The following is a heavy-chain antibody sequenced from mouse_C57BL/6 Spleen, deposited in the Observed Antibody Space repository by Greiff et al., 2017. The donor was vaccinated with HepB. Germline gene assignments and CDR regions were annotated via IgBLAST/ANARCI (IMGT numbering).Heavy chain of an antibody. D-gene: IGHD2-4*01. V-gene: IGHV1-42*01. CDR2: SNPSTGGT. CDR1: GYSFTGYY. CDR3: ARRDYDYETY. Sequence: EVQLQQSGPELVKPGASVKISCKASGYSFTGYYMNWVKQSPEKSLEWIGESNPSTGGTTYNQKFKAKATLTVDKSSSTAYMQLKSLTSEDSAVYYCARRDYDYETYWGQGTLVTVSA. J-gene: IGHJ3*01.